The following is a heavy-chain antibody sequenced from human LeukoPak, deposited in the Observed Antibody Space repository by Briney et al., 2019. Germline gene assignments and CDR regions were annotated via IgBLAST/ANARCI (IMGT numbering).Heavy chain of an antibody. D-gene: IGHD2-2*01. CDR2: IYYSGST. Sequence: SETLSLTCTVSGGSISSYYWSWIRQPPGKGLEWIGSIYYSGSTYYNPFLKSRVTISVDTSKNQFSLKLSSVTAADTAVYYCARGVAPANSGYWGQGTLVTVSS. V-gene: IGHV4-59*12. J-gene: IGHJ4*02. CDR3: ARGVAPANSGY. CDR1: GGSISSYY.